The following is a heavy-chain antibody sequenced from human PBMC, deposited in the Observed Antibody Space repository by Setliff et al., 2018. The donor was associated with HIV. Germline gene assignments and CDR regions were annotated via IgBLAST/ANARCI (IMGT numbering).Heavy chain of an antibody. J-gene: IGHJ4*02. D-gene: IGHD4-17*01. Sequence: GESLKISCKGSGYSFTSYWIGWVRQMPGKGLEWMGIIFPADSDTRYSPSFQGQVTISADRSITTAYVQWSSLKASDTAMYYCVRVDYGDFNFGYWGQGTLVTVSS. CDR2: IFPADSDT. CDR1: GYSFTSYW. CDR3: VRVDYGDFNFGY. V-gene: IGHV5-51*01.